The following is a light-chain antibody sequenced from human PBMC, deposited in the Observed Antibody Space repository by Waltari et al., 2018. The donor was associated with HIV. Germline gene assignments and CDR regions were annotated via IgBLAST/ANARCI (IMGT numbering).Light chain of an antibody. J-gene: IGLJ3*02. CDR3: STWDYSLTGVV. CDR2: GDS. Sequence: QSALTQEASVSGTVGQQVTLSCTGNTNNIGSYTVGWHQQTSHGGLKIVMFGDSLPSGIPDRFSASKSGTTASLTISGLQPEDEADYFCSTWDYSLTGVVFGGGTKLTVL. CDR1: TNNIGSYT. V-gene: IGLV1-44*01.